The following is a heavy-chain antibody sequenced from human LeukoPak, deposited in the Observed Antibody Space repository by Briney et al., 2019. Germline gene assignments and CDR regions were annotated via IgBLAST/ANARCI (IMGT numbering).Heavy chain of an antibody. V-gene: IGHV4-34*01. D-gene: IGHD2-15*01. Sequence: SETLSLTCAVYGGSFRGYYWSWIRQPPGKGLEWIGEINHSGSTNYNPSLKSRVTISVDTSKNQFSLKLSSVTAADTAVYYCARGQGRTFDYWGQGTLVTVSS. CDR3: ARGQGRTFDY. CDR2: INHSGST. CDR1: GGSFRGYY. J-gene: IGHJ4*02.